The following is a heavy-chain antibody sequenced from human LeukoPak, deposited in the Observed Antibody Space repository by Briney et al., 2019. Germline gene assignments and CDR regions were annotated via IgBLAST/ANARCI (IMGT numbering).Heavy chain of an antibody. V-gene: IGHV4-39*01. J-gene: IGHJ5*02. D-gene: IGHD3-9*01. Sequence: SETLSLTCTVSGDSVSDTIYYWSWIRQPPGQGLQWIGNIYYTGSTYYNPSLRSRVTMSVDTSKNQFFLKMSSVTAADTAVYYCARLSKGRFFDHVCDLWGQGTLLNVSS. CDR3: ARLSKGRFFDHVCDL. CDR2: IYYTGST. CDR1: GDSVSDTIYY.